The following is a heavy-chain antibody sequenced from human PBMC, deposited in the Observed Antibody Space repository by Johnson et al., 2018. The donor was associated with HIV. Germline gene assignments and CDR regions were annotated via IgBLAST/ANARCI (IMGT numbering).Heavy chain of an antibody. D-gene: IGHD4-17*01. J-gene: IGHJ3*02. CDR1: GFTFSSYW. CDR2: IYSGGRT. V-gene: IGHV3-66*04. CDR3: ARRTVTALFDI. Sequence: EQLVESGGGVVQPGRSLRLSCAASGFTFSSYWMSWVRQAPGKGLECVSGIYSGGRTYYADSVEGRFTISRDNAKNSLYLQMNSLRAEDTALYYCARRTVTALFDIWGQGTLVTVSS.